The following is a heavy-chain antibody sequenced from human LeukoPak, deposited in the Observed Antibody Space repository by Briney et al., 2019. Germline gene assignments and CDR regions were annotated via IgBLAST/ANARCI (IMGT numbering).Heavy chain of an antibody. CDR3: AKDGGLHLYYYYNYMDI. D-gene: IGHD5-24*01. J-gene: IGHJ6*03. CDR2: IRYDGSYE. CDR1: GFTFNHYG. Sequence: KPGGSLRLSCAASGFTFNHYGMHWVRQAPGKGLEWVAFIRYDGSYEYYADSVKGRFTISRDNSKTTLYLQMNSLRSEDTAVYYCAKDGGLHLYYYYNYMDIWGKGTTVTVSS. V-gene: IGHV3-30*02.